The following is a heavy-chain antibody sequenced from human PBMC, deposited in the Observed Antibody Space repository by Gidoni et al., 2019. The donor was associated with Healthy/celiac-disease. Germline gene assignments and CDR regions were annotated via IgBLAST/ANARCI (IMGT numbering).Heavy chain of an antibody. CDR1: GFSLSNARMS. V-gene: IGHV2-26*01. D-gene: IGHD6-6*01. J-gene: IGHJ5*02. CDR2: IFSNDEK. Sequence: QVTLKASGPVLVKPTAPLQLTCTVSGFSLSNARMSVSWIRQPPGKALEWLANIFSNDEKSYSTSLKSRLTISKDTSKSQVVLTMTNMDPVDTATYYCAREYSSPTRWFDPWGQGTLVTVSS. CDR3: AREYSSPTRWFDP.